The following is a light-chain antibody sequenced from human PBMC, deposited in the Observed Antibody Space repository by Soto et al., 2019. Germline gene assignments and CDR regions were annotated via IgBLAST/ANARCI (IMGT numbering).Light chain of an antibody. V-gene: IGLV2-14*03. J-gene: IGLJ1*01. CDR2: DVS. CDR3: SSYTTSSTYV. CDR1: SSAVGGYNY. Sequence: QSVLTQPASVSGSPGQSITISCTGTSSAVGGYNYVSWYQQHPGKAPKLMIYDVSNRPSGVSNRFSGFKSGNTASLTISGLHAEDEADYYCSSYTTSSTYVFGTGTKVTVL.